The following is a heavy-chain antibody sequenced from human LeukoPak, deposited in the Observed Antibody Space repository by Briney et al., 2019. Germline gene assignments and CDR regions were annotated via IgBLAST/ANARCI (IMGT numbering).Heavy chain of an antibody. CDR2: IYYSKHT. CDR3: VSPRGFSYGYFDY. CDR1: GGSISSSSAY. D-gene: IGHD5-18*01. J-gene: IGHJ4*02. V-gene: IGHV4-39*01. Sequence: SETLSLTCTLSGGSISSSSAYWGWIRQPPGKGLEWIGSIYYSKHTYYNPSLKSRVTISADTSKDQSSLTLGSVSATDKAVYYCVSPRGFSYGYFDYWGQGTLVTVSS.